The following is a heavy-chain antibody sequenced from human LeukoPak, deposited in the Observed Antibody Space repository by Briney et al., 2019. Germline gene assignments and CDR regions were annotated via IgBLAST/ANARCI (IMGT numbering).Heavy chain of an antibody. J-gene: IGHJ4*02. CDR1: GGSIRSTNW. V-gene: IGHV4/OR15-8*02. Sequence: PSETPSLTCGVSGGSIRSTNWWSWVRQPPGQGLEWIGEISLSGQTNFNPSLNGRVTMSLDESRNQLSLKLTSVTAADTAIYYCSRESGAFCPSGYWGQGTLVIVPP. CDR2: ISLSGQT. D-gene: IGHD1-26*01. CDR3: SRESGAFCPSGY.